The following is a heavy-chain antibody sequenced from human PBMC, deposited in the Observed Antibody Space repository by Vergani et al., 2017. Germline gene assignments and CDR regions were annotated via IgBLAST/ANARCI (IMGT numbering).Heavy chain of an antibody. D-gene: IGHD6-13*01. CDR1: GFTFSSYG. CDR3: ARDHSSSWYRGAFDY. CDR2: IWYDGSNK. V-gene: IGHV3-33*01. J-gene: IGHJ4*02. Sequence: QVQLVESGGGVVQPGRSLRLSCAASGFTFSSYGMHWVRQAPGKGLEWVAVIWYDGSNKYYADSVKGRFTISRDNSKNTLYLQMNSLRAEDTAVYYCARDHSSSWYRGAFDYWGQGTLVTVSS.